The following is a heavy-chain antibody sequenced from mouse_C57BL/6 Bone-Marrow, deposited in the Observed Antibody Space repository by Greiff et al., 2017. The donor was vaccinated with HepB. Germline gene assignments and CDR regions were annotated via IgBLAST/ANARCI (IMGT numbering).Heavy chain of an antibody. CDR1: GFTFSDYG. D-gene: IGHD6-1*01. CDR3: AKTLAYYYAMDY. CDR2: ISSGSSTI. Sequence: EVQRVESGGGLVKPGGSLKLSCAASGFTFSDYGMHWVRQAPEKGLEWVAYISSGSSTIYYADTVKGRFTISRDNAKNTLFLQMTSLRSEDTAMYYCAKTLAYYYAMDYWGQGTSVTVSS. J-gene: IGHJ4*01. V-gene: IGHV5-17*01.